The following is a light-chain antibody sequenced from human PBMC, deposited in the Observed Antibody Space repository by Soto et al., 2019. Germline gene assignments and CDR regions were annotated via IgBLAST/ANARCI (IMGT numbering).Light chain of an antibody. CDR2: EVS. Sequence: QSVLTQPASVSGSPGQSITISCTGTSSDVGTYNHVSWYQQHPGKAPQLIIYEVSNRPSGLSNRFSASKSGNTASLTISGIQAEDEADYYCCSYTTSSTLVFGTGTKVTVL. CDR3: CSYTTSSTLV. J-gene: IGLJ1*01. V-gene: IGLV2-14*01. CDR1: SSDVGTYNH.